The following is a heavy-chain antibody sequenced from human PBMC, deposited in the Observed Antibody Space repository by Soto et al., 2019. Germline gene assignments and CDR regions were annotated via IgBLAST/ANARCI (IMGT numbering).Heavy chain of an antibody. Sequence: GGSLRLSCAASGFTFSSYGMHWVRQAPGKGLEWVAVIWYDGSNKYYADSVKGRFTISRDNSKNTLYLQMNSLRAEDTAVYYCARVYGYCSGGSCYPGYYYYGMDVWGQGTTVTV. CDR2: IWYDGSNK. V-gene: IGHV3-33*01. CDR3: ARVYGYCSGGSCYPGYYYYGMDV. CDR1: GFTFSSYG. D-gene: IGHD2-15*01. J-gene: IGHJ6*02.